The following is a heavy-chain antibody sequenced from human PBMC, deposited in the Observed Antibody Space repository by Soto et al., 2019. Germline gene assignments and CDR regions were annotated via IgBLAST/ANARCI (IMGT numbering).Heavy chain of an antibody. D-gene: IGHD3-3*01. Sequence: PGGSLRLSCAASGFTFSSYWMCWVRQAPGKGLEWVANIKQDGSEKYYVDSVKGRFTISRDNAKNSLYLQMNSLRAEDTAVYYCARGHLAYYDFWSGYHCPWFDPWGQGTLVTVSS. CDR1: GFTFSSYW. J-gene: IGHJ5*02. V-gene: IGHV3-7*03. CDR3: ARGHLAYYDFWSGYHCPWFDP. CDR2: IKQDGSEK.